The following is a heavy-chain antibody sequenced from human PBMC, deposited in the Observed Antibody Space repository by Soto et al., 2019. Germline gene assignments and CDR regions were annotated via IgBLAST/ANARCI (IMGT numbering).Heavy chain of an antibody. CDR1: GYSFTSYW. CDR3: ARQGDCSSTSCYTGYYYYYGMDV. CDR2: IDPSDSYT. Sequence: LGESLKISCKGSGYSFTSYWISWVRQMPGKGLEWMGRIDPSDSYTNYSPSFQGHVTISADRSISTAYLQWSSLKASDTAMYYCARQGDCSSTSCYTGYYYYYGMDVWGQGTTVTVSS. V-gene: IGHV5-10-1*01. D-gene: IGHD2-2*02. J-gene: IGHJ6*02.